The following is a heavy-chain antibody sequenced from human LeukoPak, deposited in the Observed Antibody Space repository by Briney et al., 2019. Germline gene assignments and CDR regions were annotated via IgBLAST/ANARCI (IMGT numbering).Heavy chain of an antibody. CDR2: INHSGST. V-gene: IGHV4-34*01. CDR1: GGSFRGYY. CDR3: ARSPGGSTGIPFDY. D-gene: IGHD2-8*02. Sequence: SETLSLTCAVYGGSFRGYYWSWIRQPPGEGLEWIGEINHSGSTNYNPSLKSRVTISVDTSKNQFSLKLSSVTAADTAVYYCARSPGGSTGIPFDYWGQGTLVTVSS. J-gene: IGHJ4*02.